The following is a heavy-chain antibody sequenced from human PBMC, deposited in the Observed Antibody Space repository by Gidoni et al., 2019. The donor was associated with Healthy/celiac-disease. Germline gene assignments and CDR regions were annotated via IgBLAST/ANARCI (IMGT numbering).Heavy chain of an antibody. D-gene: IGHD6-19*01. CDR2: ISGSGGST. V-gene: IGHV3-23*01. CDR1: GFTFSSYA. CDR3: AKAPYSSGWYWFDP. J-gene: IGHJ5*02. Sequence: EVQLLESGGGLVQPGGSLILSCAASGFTFSSYARGWVRQDPGKGLEWVSAISGSGGSTYYADSGKGRFTISRDNSKNTLYLQMNSLRAEDTAVYYCAKAPYSSGWYWFDPWGQGTLVTVSS.